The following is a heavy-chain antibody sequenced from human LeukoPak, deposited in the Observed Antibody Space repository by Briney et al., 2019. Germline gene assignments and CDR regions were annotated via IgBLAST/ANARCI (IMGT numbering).Heavy chain of an antibody. CDR1: GGSISSSSYY. CDR2: IYYSGST. J-gene: IGHJ4*02. CDR3: ARLSTMGLTFDY. D-gene: IGHD3/OR15-3a*01. Sequence: PSETLSLTCTVSGGSISSSSYYWGWIRQPPGQGLEWIGSIYYSGSTYYNPSLKSRVTISVDTSKNQFSLKLSSVTAADTAVYYCARLSTMGLTFDYWGQGTLVTVSS. V-gene: IGHV4-39*01.